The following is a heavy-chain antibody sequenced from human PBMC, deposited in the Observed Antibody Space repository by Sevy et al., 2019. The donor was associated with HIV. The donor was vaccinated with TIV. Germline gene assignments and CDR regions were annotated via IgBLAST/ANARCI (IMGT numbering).Heavy chain of an antibody. D-gene: IGHD5-12*01. Sequence: GGSLRLSCAASGFTFSSYAMHWVRQAPGKGLEWVAVISYDGSNKYYADSVKGRFTISRDNSKNTLYLQMNSLRAEDTAMYYCARENIVATIGDYWGQGTLVTVSS. CDR2: ISYDGSNK. CDR1: GFTFSSYA. J-gene: IGHJ4*02. V-gene: IGHV3-30-3*01. CDR3: ARENIVATIGDY.